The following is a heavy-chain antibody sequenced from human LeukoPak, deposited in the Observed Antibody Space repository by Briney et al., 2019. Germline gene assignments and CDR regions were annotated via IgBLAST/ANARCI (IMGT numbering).Heavy chain of an antibody. J-gene: IGHJ4*02. CDR2: IYYGGSP. CDR1: GGSISSSAYY. V-gene: IGHV4-39*01. CDR3: ARPGYSYGPYYFDY. Sequence: PSETLSLTCTVSGGSISSSAYYWGWIRQPPGKGLEWIGSIYYGGSPYYNPSLKSRVTMSVDTSRNQISLEPSSVTAADTAVYYCARPGYSYGPYYFDYWGQGTLVTVSS. D-gene: IGHD5-18*01.